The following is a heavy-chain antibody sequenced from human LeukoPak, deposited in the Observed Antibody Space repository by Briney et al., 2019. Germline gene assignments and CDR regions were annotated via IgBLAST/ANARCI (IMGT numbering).Heavy chain of an antibody. CDR3: ARDRTMVVTRVDHGTDY. CDR2: ISAYNGNT. J-gene: IGHJ4*02. D-gene: IGHD4-23*01. CDR1: GYTFTSYD. Sequence: ASVKVSCXASGYTFTSYDINWVRQALGQGLEWMGWISAYNGNTNYAQKLQGRVTMTTDTSTSTAYMELRSLRSDDTAVYYCARDRTMVVTRVDHGTDYWGQGTLVTVSS. V-gene: IGHV1-18*01.